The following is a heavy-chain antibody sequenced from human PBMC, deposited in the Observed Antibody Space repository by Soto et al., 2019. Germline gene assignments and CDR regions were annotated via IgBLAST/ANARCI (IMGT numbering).Heavy chain of an antibody. CDR2: IYPGDSDT. D-gene: IGHD3-22*01. CDR3: AIPSFRYYYDISGSPASYYYYGMDV. Sequence: PGESLKISCKGSGYSFTSYWIGWVRQMPGKGLEWMGIIYPGDSDTRYSPSFQGQVTISADKSISTAYLQWSSLKASDTAMYYCAIPSFRYYYDISGSPASYYYYGMDVWGQATTITVS. CDR1: GYSFTSYW. J-gene: IGHJ6*02. V-gene: IGHV5-51*01.